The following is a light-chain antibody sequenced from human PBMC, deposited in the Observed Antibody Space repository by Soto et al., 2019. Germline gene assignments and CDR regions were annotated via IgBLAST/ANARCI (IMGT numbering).Light chain of an antibody. CDR3: QQSYSTPT. CDR2: AAS. CDR1: QSISSW. J-gene: IGKJ1*01. V-gene: IGKV1-39*01. Sequence: DLKLTQSPSTMFASVGARVTITCRASQSISSWLAWYQQKPGKAPKLLIYAASSLQSGVPSRFSGSGSGTDFTLTISSLQPEDFATYYCQQSYSTPTFGQGTKVDIK.